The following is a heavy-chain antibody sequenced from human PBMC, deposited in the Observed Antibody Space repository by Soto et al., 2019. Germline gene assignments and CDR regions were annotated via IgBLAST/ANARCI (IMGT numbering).Heavy chain of an antibody. CDR3: ARSNYYDSSGYYRGFDY. V-gene: IGHV1-69*02. D-gene: IGHD3-22*01. Sequence: QVQLVQSGAEVKKPGSSVKVSCKASGGTFSSYTISWVRQAPGQGLEWMGRIIPILGIANYAQKFQGRVTITADKSTSTAYMELSSLRAEDTAVYSCARSNYYDSSGYYRGFDYWGQGTLVTVSS. J-gene: IGHJ4*02. CDR1: GGTFSSYT. CDR2: IIPILGIA.